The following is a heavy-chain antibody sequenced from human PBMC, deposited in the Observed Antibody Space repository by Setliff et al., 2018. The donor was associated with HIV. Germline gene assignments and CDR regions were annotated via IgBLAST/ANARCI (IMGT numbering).Heavy chain of an antibody. D-gene: IGHD3-10*01. J-gene: IGHJ5*02. Sequence: SETLSLTCTVSGGSISSGSYYWSWIRQPAGKGLEWIGHIYTSGSTNYNPSLKSRVTISVDTSKNQFSLKLSSVTAADTAVYYCARVGDYGSGGWFDPWGQGTQVTVSS. CDR1: GGSISSGSYY. CDR2: IYTSGST. CDR3: ARVGDYGSGGWFDP. V-gene: IGHV4-61*09.